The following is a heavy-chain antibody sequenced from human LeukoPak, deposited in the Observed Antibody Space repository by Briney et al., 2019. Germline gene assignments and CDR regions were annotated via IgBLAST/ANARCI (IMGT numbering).Heavy chain of an antibody. Sequence: PGGSLRLSCAASGFTFSSYSMNWVRQAPGKGLEWVSYISRSSSNIQYADSVKGRFTISRDNAKNSLYLQMHSLRAEDTAVYYCARGLADYSDYWGQGTLVTVSS. D-gene: IGHD2-21*01. V-gene: IGHV3-48*04. CDR3: ARGLADYSDY. CDR1: GFTFSSYS. CDR2: ISRSSSNI. J-gene: IGHJ4*02.